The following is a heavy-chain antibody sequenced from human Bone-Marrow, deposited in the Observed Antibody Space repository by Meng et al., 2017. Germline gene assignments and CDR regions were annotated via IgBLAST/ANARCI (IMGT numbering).Heavy chain of an antibody. CDR2: ISSSSSYI. CDR1: VFTFSSYS. D-gene: IGHD2-15*01. CDR3: ARVLRIGDFDY. Sequence: VQRVVHGGGLIKPGGSLRLSCAAAVFTFSSYSMNWVRQAPGKGLEWVSSISSSSSYIYYADSVKGRFTISRDNAKNSLYLQMNSLRAEDTAVYYCARVLRIGDFDYWGQGTLVTVSS. V-gene: IGHV3-21*01. J-gene: IGHJ4*02.